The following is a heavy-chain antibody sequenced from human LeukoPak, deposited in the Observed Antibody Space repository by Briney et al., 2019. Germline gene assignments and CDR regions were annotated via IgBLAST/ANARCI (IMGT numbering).Heavy chain of an antibody. CDR2: LSGSGGAT. D-gene: IGHD1-1*01. Sequence: GGSLRLSCAASGFTFSSYAMSWVRQAPGKGLEWVSILSGSGGATYYADSVKGRFTISRDNSENTLFLQMNNLGAEDTALYYCAKKRVITTPDAIDWYFDLWGRGTLVTVSS. J-gene: IGHJ2*01. V-gene: IGHV3-23*01. CDR3: AKKRVITTPDAIDWYFDL. CDR1: GFTFSSYA.